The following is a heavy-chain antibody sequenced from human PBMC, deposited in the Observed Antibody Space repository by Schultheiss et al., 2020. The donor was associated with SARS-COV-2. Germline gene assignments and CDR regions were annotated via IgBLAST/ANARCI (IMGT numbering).Heavy chain of an antibody. CDR1: GYTFTGYY. Sequence: ASVKVSCKASGYTFTGYYMHWVRQAPGQGLEWMGWINPNSGGTNYAQKFQGWVTMTRDTSISTAYMELSRLRSDDTALYYCARDLASTSNWEFDYWGQGTLVTVSS. V-gene: IGHV1-2*04. CDR2: INPNSGGT. D-gene: IGHD1-26*01. CDR3: ARDLASTSNWEFDY. J-gene: IGHJ4*02.